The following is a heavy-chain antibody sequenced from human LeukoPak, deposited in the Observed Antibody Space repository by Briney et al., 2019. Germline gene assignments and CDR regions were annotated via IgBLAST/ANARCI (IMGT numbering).Heavy chain of an antibody. CDR3: TRRTSFYYYYMDV. CDR2: IRSKAYGGTT. D-gene: IGHD2-2*01. Sequence: GGSLRLSCTASGFTFGDYAMSWDRQAPGKGLEWVGFIRSKAYGGTTEYAASVKGRFTISRDDSKSIAYLQMNSLKTEDTAVYYCTRRTSFYYYYMDVWGKGTTVTVSS. CDR1: GFTFGDYA. V-gene: IGHV3-49*04. J-gene: IGHJ6*03.